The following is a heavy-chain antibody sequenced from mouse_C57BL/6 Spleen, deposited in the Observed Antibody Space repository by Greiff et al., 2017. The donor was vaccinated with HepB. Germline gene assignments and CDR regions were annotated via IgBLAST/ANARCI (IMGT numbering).Heavy chain of an antibody. CDR2: IHPSDSDT. CDR3: ATLYYYDYAMDY. Sequence: QVQLKQPGAELVKPGASVKVSCKASGYTFTSYWMHWVKQRPGQGLEWIGRIHPSDSDTNYNQKFKGKATLTVDKSSSTAYMQLSSLTSEDSAVYYCATLYYYDYAMDYWGQGTSVTVSS. V-gene: IGHV1-74*01. D-gene: IGHD1-1*01. J-gene: IGHJ4*01. CDR1: GYTFTSYW.